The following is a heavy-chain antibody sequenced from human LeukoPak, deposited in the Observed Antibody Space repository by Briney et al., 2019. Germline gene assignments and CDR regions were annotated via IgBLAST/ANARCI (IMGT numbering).Heavy chain of an antibody. CDR2: VSGSGGAT. J-gene: IGHJ4*02. CDR1: GFTFSSYA. D-gene: IGHD5-18*01. CDR3: ARKAAPTSGYNY. V-gene: IGHV3-23*01. Sequence: PGGSLRLSCAASGFTFSSYAMDWVRQAPGRGLEWVSAVSGSGGATYYADSVQGRFTVSRDNSKNTQYLQMNSLRAEDTALYYCARKAAPTSGYNYWGQGILVTVSS.